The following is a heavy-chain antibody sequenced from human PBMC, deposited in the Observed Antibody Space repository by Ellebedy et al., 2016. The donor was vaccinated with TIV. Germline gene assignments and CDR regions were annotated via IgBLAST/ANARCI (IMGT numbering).Heavy chain of an antibody. CDR1: GYTFTGYY. Sequence: ASVKVSCKASGYTFTGYYMHWVRQAPGQGLEWMGWINPNSGGTNSAQWFQGRVAMTRDPSSSTAYMELSRLGSDDTAVYYCAKATVTTFSASDYWGQGTLVTVST. D-gene: IGHD4-17*01. V-gene: IGHV1-2*02. CDR2: INPNSGGT. CDR3: AKATVTTFSASDY. J-gene: IGHJ4*02.